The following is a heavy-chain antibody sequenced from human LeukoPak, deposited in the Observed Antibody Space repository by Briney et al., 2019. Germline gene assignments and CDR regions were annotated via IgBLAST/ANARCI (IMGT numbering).Heavy chain of an antibody. D-gene: IGHD6-6*01. CDR2: ISYDGSNK. CDR1: GFTFSSYA. V-gene: IGHV3-30*04. J-gene: IGHJ4*02. CDR3: AKDSTRGSSWDFDY. Sequence: PGRSLRLSCAASGFTFSSYAMHWVRQAPGKGLEWVAVISYDGSNKYYADSVKGRFTISRDNSKNTLYLQMNSLRAEDTALYYCAKDSTRGSSWDFDYWGQGTLVTVSS.